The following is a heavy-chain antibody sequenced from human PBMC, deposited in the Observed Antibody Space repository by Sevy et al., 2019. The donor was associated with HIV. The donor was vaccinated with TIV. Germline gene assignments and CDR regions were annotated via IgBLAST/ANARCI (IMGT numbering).Heavy chain of an antibody. CDR3: ARDLMTTVTPGIDY. V-gene: IGHV3-30-3*01. CDR1: GFTFSSYA. D-gene: IGHD4-4*01. CDR2: ISYDGSNK. J-gene: IGHJ4*02. Sequence: GGSLRLSCAASGFTFSSYAMHWVRQAPGKGLEWVAVISYDGSNKYYADSVKGRFTISRDNSKNTLYLQMNSLRAEDMAVYYCARDLMTTVTPGIDYWGQGTLVTVSS.